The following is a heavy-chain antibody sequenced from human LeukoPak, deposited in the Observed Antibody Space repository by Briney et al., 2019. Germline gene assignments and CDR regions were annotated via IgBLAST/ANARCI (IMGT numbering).Heavy chain of an antibody. Sequence: ASVKVSCKASGYTFTNYGVCWVRQAPGQGLEWMGWISTYKVTTNYAQKFQGRVTMTTDTSTSTAYLELRSLGSDDTAVYYCARGSYYYGSGSYAFDIWGQGTMVTVSS. CDR3: ARGSYYYGSGSYAFDI. V-gene: IGHV1-18*04. CDR2: ISTYKVTT. D-gene: IGHD3-10*01. J-gene: IGHJ3*02. CDR1: GYTFTNYG.